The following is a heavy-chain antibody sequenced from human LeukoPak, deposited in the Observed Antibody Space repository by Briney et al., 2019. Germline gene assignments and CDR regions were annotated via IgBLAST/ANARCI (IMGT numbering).Heavy chain of an antibody. V-gene: IGHV4-59*08. CDR2: VYYSGST. CDR3: ARGSSAFDN. CDR1: GGSISSYY. Sequence: SKTLSLTCTVSGGSISSYYWSWVRQPPGKGLEYIGYVYYSGSTNYNPSLKSRVTISVDTSKNQFSLKLSSVTAADTAVYYCARGSSAFDNWGQGTLVTVSS. D-gene: IGHD3-10*01. J-gene: IGHJ4*02.